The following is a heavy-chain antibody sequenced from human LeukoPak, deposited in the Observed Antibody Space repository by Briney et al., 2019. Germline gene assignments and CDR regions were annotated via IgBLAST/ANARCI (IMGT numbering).Heavy chain of an antibody. CDR3: ARALLPGELPNLYYYYGMDV. CDR1: GFTFSSYA. Sequence: GGSLRLSCAASGFTFSSYAMHWARQAPGKGLEWVAVISYDGSNKYYADSVKGRFTISRDNSKNTLYLQMNSLRAEDTAVYYCARALLPGELPNLYYYYGMDVWGQGTTVTVSS. CDR2: ISYDGSNK. D-gene: IGHD1-26*01. J-gene: IGHJ6*02. V-gene: IGHV3-30*04.